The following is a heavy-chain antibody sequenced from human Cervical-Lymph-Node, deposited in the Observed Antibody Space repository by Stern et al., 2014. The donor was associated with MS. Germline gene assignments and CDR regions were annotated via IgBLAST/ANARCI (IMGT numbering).Heavy chain of an antibody. CDR2: IYYSGST. D-gene: IGHD6-19*01. Sequence: QVQLQESGPGLVKPSETLSLTCTVSGGSISSYYWSWIRQPPGQGLEWIGYIYYSGSTNYNPSLKSRVTISVDTSKNQFSLKLSSVTAADTAVYYCARRLGSGWYRPWGQGTLVTVSS. V-gene: IGHV4-59*01. CDR1: GGSISSYY. J-gene: IGHJ5*02. CDR3: ARRLGSGWYRP.